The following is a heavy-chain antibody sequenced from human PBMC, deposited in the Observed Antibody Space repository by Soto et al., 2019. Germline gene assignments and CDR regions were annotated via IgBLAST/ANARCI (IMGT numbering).Heavy chain of an antibody. V-gene: IGHV3-66*01. D-gene: IGHD3-16*01. CDR1: GFTVSTKY. CDR2: IYSGGST. J-gene: IGHJ4*02. Sequence: EVQLVASGGGLVQPGGSLRLSCAASGFTVSTKYMRWVRQAPGKGLEWVSVIYSGGSTFYADSVRGRFTISRDNSKNTVNLQMNSLRAEDTAVYYCARDPWAADYWGQGTLVTVSS. CDR3: ARDPWAADY.